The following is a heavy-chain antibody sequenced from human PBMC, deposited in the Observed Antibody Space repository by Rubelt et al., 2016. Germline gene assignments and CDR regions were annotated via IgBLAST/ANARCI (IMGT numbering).Heavy chain of an antibody. CDR1: GFPFSTYA. V-gene: IGHV3-23*01. D-gene: IGHD5-12*01. Sequence: GESLRLSCAASGFPFSTYAMSWVRRAPGKGLEWVSGISGSGGDTFYADSVKGRFTISRDNSKNTLYLQMNSLRAEDTAVYYCAKEIYSGYGPFDYWGQGTLVTVSS. CDR3: AKEIYSGYGPFDY. J-gene: IGHJ4*02. CDR2: ISGSGGDT.